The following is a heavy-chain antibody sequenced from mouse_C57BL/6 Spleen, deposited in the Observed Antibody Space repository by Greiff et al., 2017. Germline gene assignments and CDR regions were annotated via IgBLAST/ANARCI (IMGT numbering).Heavy chain of an antibody. J-gene: IGHJ1*03. D-gene: IGHD2-12*01. CDR2: IYPGDGDT. V-gene: IGHV1-82*01. Sequence: QVQLKESGPELVKPGASVKISCKASGYAFSSSWMNWVKQRPGKGLEWIGRIYPGDGDTNYNGKFKGKATLTADKSSRTAYMQLSSLTSEDSAVYFCANDGGYFDVWGTGTTVTVSS. CDR3: ANDGGYFDV. CDR1: GYAFSSSW.